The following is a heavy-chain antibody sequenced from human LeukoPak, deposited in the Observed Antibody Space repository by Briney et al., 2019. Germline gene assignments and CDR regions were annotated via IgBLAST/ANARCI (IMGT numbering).Heavy chain of an antibody. CDR1: GYTFTSYG. CDR3: ARDHRQQPERPFQH. D-gene: IGHD6-13*01. J-gene: IGHJ1*01. Sequence: ASVKVSCKASGYTFTSYGISWVRQAPGQGLEWMGWTSAYNGNTIYAQKLQGRVTMTTDTSTSTAYMELRSLRSDDTAVYYCARDHRQQPERPFQHWGQGTLVTVSS. V-gene: IGHV1-18*01. CDR2: TSAYNGNT.